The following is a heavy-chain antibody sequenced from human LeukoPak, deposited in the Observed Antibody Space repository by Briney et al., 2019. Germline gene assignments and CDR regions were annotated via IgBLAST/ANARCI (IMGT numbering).Heavy chain of an antibody. D-gene: IGHD5-18*01. J-gene: IGHJ3*02. Sequence: PGGSLRLSCAASGFTFSSYWMHWVRQAPGKGLVWVSRINSDGSSTSYADSVKGRFTISRDNAKNTLYLQMNSLRAEDTAVYYCARGVDTAMGIDAFDTWGQGTMVTVSS. CDR1: GFTFSSYW. V-gene: IGHV3-74*01. CDR3: ARGVDTAMGIDAFDT. CDR2: INSDGSST.